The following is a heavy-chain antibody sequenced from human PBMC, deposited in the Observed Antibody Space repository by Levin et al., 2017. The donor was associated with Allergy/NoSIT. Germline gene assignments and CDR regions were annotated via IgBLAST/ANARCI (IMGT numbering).Heavy chain of an antibody. CDR3: AKDSGYDPERFDY. D-gene: IGHD5-12*01. CDR1: GFTFDDYA. J-gene: IGHJ4*02. CDR2: ISWNSGNI. Sequence: GGSLRLSCAASGFTFDDYAMHWVRQAPGKGLEWVSGISWNSGNIGYADSVKGRFTISRDNAKNSLYLQMNSLRAEDTALYYCAKDSGYDPERFDYWGQGTLVTVSS. V-gene: IGHV3-9*01.